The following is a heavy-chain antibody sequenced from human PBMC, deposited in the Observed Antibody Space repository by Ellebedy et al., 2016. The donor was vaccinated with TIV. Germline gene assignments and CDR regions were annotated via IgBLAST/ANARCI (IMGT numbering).Heavy chain of an antibody. CDR1: GGSFSGYY. Sequence: SETLSLXCAVYGGSFSGYYWSWIRQPPGKGLEWIGEINHSGSTNYNPSLKSRVTISVDTSKNQFSLKLSSVTAADTAVYYCARVADCSSTSCSPAYFDYWGQGTLVTVSS. D-gene: IGHD2-2*01. CDR3: ARVADCSSTSCSPAYFDY. V-gene: IGHV4-34*01. CDR2: INHSGST. J-gene: IGHJ4*02.